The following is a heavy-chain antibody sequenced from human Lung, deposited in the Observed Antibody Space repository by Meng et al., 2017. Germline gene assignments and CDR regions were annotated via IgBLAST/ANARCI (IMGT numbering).Heavy chain of an antibody. J-gene: IGHJ4*02. CDR2: TAATDGGT. D-gene: IGHD2-8*02. Sequence: EVQLLESGGGLVQPGGSLRLSCAASGFTFSNYAMSWVRQAPKKGLEWVSATAATDGGTYHAASVRGRFTISRDNSKNTLSLQMNSLRADDTAIYYCARGTRVSCTGVICYPFDFWGQGTLVTVSS. CDR1: GFTFSNYA. CDR3: ARGTRVSCTGVICYPFDF. V-gene: IGHV3-23*01.